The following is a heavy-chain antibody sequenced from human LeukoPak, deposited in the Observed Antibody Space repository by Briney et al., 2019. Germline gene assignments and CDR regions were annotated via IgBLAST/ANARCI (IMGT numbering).Heavy chain of an antibody. CDR3: TTQIGDY. D-gene: IGHD3-10*01. CDR1: GFTFSNAW. CDR2: IKSNADGGTT. Sequence: GGSLRLSCAASGFTFSNAWMTWVRQAPGKGLEWVGRIKSNADGGTTDYAAPVNARFIISRDDSKNTLYLHMDSLKTEDTAVYYCTTQIGDYWGQGTLVTVSS. V-gene: IGHV3-15*01. J-gene: IGHJ4*02.